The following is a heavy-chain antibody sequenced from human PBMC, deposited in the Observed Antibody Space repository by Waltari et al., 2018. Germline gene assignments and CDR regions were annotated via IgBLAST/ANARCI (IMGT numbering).Heavy chain of an antibody. J-gene: IGHJ3*01. V-gene: IGHV4-39*01. Sequence: WGWIRQPPGKGLEWAATISYTGATYNNPSLKSRVTISGDTSKNQFSLKLNSVTAADTAVYYCATYVGASIGTAAFDVWGQGTMVTVSS. CDR2: ISYTGAT. CDR3: ATYVGASIGTAAFDV. D-gene: IGHD3-16*01.